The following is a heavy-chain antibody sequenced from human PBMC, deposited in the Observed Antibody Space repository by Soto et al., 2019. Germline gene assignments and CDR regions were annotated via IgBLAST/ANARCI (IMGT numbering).Heavy chain of an antibody. CDR3: LGAGVSVSGFDY. V-gene: IGHV3-74*01. Sequence: HPGGSLRLSCAASGFTFSSYWMHWVRQAPGKGLVWVSRINSDGSSTTYADSVKGRFTISRDNAKNTLYLQMNSLRAEDTAVIYFLGAGVSVSGFDYWWQGTLVTVS. CDR1: GFTFSSYW. D-gene: IGHD2-8*01. J-gene: IGHJ4*02. CDR2: INSDGSST.